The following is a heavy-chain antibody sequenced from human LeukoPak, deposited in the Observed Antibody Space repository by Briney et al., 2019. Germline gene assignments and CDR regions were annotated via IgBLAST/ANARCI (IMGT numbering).Heavy chain of an antibody. V-gene: IGHV4-39*01. J-gene: IGHJ4*02. D-gene: IGHD6-6*01. CDR2: IYYSGST. Sequence: SETLSLTCTVSGGSISSSSYYWGWIRQPPGKGLEWIGSIYYSGSTYYNPSLKSRVTISVDTSKNQFSLKLSSVTAADTAVYYCARADDSSSGYFDYWGQGTLVTVSS. CDR3: ARADDSSSGYFDY. CDR1: GGSISSSSYY.